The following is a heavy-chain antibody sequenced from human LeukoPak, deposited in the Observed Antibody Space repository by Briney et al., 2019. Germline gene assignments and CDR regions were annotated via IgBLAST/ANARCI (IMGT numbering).Heavy chain of an antibody. CDR2: INSSGGST. J-gene: IGHJ6*02. CDR3: AVWFGELPLYYCYGMDV. V-gene: IGHV1-46*01. Sequence: ASVMVSCKASGYSCTNYYMNGVRQAPGQGREWMGMINSSGGSTTNAQKFQGSVTMTRDMSTSTVYMELSSLRSEDTTGYYCAVWFGELPLYYCYGMDVSGQGTTVTASS. CDR1: GYSCTNYY. D-gene: IGHD3-10*01.